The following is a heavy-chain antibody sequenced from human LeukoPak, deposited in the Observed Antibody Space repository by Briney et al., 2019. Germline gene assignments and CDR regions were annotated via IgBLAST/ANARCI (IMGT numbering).Heavy chain of an antibody. V-gene: IGHV1-2*02. D-gene: IGHD1-26*01. CDR3: ASGTGELPDY. Sequence: ASVKVSCKVSGYTLTELSMHWVRQAPGQGLEWMGWINPNSGGTNYAQKFQGRVTMTRDTSISTAYMELSRLRSDDTAVYYCASGTGELPDYWGQGTLVTVSS. CDR1: GYTLTELS. J-gene: IGHJ4*02. CDR2: INPNSGGT.